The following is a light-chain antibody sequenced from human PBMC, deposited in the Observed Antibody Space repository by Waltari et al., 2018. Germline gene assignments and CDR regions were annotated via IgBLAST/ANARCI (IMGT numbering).Light chain of an antibody. CDR3: QQYNNWPQT. J-gene: IGKJ1*01. CDR2: RAS. Sequence: EIVMTQSPATLSVSPGARVTLSCRASERVSNSLAWYQQKLGQPPRLLVSRASTRATGIPDRFSASGSGTEFTLTIDSLQSEDFAVYICQQYNNWPQTFGRGTKVEIK. CDR1: ERVSNS. V-gene: IGKV3-15*01.